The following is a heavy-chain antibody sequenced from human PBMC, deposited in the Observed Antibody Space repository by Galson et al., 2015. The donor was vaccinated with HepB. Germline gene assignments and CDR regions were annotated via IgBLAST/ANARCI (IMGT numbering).Heavy chain of an antibody. Sequence: SLRLSCAASGFTFSSYWMSWVRQAPGKGLEWVANIKQDGSEKYYVDSVKGRFTISRDNAKNSLYLQMNSLRAEDTAVYYCAREYSSGWEDAFDIWGQGTMVTVSS. D-gene: IGHD6-19*01. J-gene: IGHJ3*02. CDR2: IKQDGSEK. CDR1: GFTFSSYW. V-gene: IGHV3-7*03. CDR3: AREYSSGWEDAFDI.